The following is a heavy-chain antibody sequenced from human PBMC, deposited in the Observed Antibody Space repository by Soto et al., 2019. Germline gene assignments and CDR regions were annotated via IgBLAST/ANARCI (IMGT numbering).Heavy chain of an antibody. J-gene: IGHJ4*02. D-gene: IGHD2-15*01. V-gene: IGHV3-33*01. CDR1: GFTFSSYG. CDR2: IWYDGRNK. Sequence: PGGSLRLSCAASGFTFSSYGMHWVRQAPGKGLEWVAVIWYDGRNKYYADSVKGRFTISRDNSKNTLNLKMNSLCAEDTALYYCASEGYCSGGSCYVGDFDYWGQGTLVTVSS. CDR3: ASEGYCSGGSCYVGDFDY.